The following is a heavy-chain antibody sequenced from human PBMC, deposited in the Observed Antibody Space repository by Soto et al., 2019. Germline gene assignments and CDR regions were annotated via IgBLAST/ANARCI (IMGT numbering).Heavy chain of an antibody. V-gene: IGHV4-34*01. Sequence: QVQLQQWGAGLLKPSETLSLTCAVYGGSFSGYYWSWIRQPPGKGLEWIGEINHSGSTNYNPSLKRRVTISVDTSKNQFSLKLSSVTAADTAVYYCARAYSSYLDYWGQGTLVTVSS. CDR3: ARAYSSYLDY. J-gene: IGHJ4*02. D-gene: IGHD6-13*01. CDR2: INHSGST. CDR1: GGSFSGYY.